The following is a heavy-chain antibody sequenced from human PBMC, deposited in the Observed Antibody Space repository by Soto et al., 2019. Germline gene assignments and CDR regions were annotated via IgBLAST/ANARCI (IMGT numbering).Heavy chain of an antibody. CDR3: AGLRGYAGSPIDY. CDR1: GASISSFY. CDR2: IYATGTT. J-gene: IGHJ4*02. Sequence: SETLSLTCTVSGASISSFYWSWIRKSAGKGLEWIGRIYATGTTDYNPSLKSRVMMSVDTSKKQFSLRLRSVTAADTAVYYCAGLRGYAGSPIDYWGQGTLVTVSS. V-gene: IGHV4-4*07. D-gene: IGHD2-15*01.